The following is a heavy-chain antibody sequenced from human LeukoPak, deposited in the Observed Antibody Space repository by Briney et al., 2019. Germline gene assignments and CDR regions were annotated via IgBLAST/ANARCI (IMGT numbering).Heavy chain of an antibody. CDR2: ASWDGGNT. V-gene: IGHV3-43D*03. Sequence: GGSLRLSCAASGFTFDDYPMHWVRQTPGMGLEWVSLASWDGGNTYYADSVKGRFTISRDNAKNSLYLQMNSLRAEDTAVYYCARVRVVWDVGDAFDIWGQGTKVTVSS. CDR1: GFTFDDYP. CDR3: ARVRVVWDVGDAFDI. D-gene: IGHD1-26*01. J-gene: IGHJ3*02.